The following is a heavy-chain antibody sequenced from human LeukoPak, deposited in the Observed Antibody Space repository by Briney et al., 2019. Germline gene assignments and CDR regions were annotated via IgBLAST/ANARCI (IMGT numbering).Heavy chain of an antibody. D-gene: IGHD1-14*01. CDR1: GYTFTGYY. Sequence: ASVKVSCKASGYTFTGYYMHWVRQAPGQGLEWMGWINPNSGGTNYAQKFQGRVTMTRDTSISTAYMELSRLRSDDTAVYYCASSRTIGAAKNAFDIWGQGTMVTVSS. CDR2: INPNSGGT. V-gene: IGHV1-2*02. J-gene: IGHJ3*02. CDR3: ASSRTIGAAKNAFDI.